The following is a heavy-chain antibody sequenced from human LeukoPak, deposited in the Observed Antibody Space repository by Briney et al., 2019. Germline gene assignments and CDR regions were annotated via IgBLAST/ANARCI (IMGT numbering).Heavy chain of an antibody. Sequence: GASVSVSYRASGYTFTVYYMHWVRQAPGQGLEWMGWIDPNSGGTNYAQKFQGRVTMTRDTSISTAYMELSRLRSDDTAIYYCARAGLWDYSDSSGYHNGAFDIWGQGTMATVSS. CDR1: GYTFTVYY. CDR2: IDPNSGGT. V-gene: IGHV1-2*02. D-gene: IGHD3-22*01. J-gene: IGHJ3*02. CDR3: ARAGLWDYSDSSGYHNGAFDI.